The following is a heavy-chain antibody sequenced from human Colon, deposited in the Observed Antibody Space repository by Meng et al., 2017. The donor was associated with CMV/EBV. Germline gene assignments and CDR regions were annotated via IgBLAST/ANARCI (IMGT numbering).Heavy chain of an antibody. CDR2: IYYSGST. CDR3: ARECGIAYSNYVRFYYYGMDV. Sequence: SETLSLTCTVSGGSISSSSYYWGWIRQPPGKGLEWIGSIYYSGSTYYNPSLKSRVTISVDTSKNQFSLKLSSVTAADTAVYYCARECGIAYSNYVRFYYYGMDVWGQGTTVTVSS. V-gene: IGHV4-39*07. CDR1: GGSISSSSYY. D-gene: IGHD4-11*01. J-gene: IGHJ6*02.